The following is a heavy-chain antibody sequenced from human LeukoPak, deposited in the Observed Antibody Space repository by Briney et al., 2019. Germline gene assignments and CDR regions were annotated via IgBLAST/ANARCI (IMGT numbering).Heavy chain of an antibody. J-gene: IGHJ5*02. V-gene: IGHV1-2*02. CDR2: INPNSGGT. CDR1: GYTFSTSG. D-gene: IGHD3-3*01. Sequence: ASVKVSCKASGYTFSTSGISWVRQAPGQGLEWMGWINPNSGGTNYAQKFQGRVTMTRDTSISTAYMELSRLRSDDTAVYYCARLRAIFGVVGPTEIRGFDPWGQGTLVTVSS. CDR3: ARLRAIFGVVGPTEIRGFDP.